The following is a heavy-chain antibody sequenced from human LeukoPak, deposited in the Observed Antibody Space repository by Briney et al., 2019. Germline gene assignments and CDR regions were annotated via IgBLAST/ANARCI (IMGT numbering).Heavy chain of an antibody. Sequence: SETLSLTCTVSGGSISSSDYYWGWIRQPPGKGLEWIASIYYSGTTHYNPSHQSRVTMSVDTSKNQFSLKLSSVTAADTAVYYCARQADTAMITGGFYFDYWGQGILVTVSS. V-gene: IGHV4-39*01. CDR1: GGSISSSDYY. CDR2: IYYSGTT. J-gene: IGHJ4*02. CDR3: ARQADTAMITGGFYFDY. D-gene: IGHD5-18*01.